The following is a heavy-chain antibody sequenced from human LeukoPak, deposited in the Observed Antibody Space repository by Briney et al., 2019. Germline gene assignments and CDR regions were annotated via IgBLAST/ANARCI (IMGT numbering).Heavy chain of an antibody. Sequence: GGSLRLSCAASGFTFSSYSMNRVRQAPGKGLEWVSYISSSSSTIYYADSVKGRFTISRDNAKNSLYLQMNSLRAEDTAVYYCARATSDFVVVPAAYNWFDPWGQGTLVTVSS. CDR1: GFTFSSYS. V-gene: IGHV3-48*01. J-gene: IGHJ5*02. D-gene: IGHD2-2*01. CDR3: ARATSDFVVVPAAYNWFDP. CDR2: ISSSSSTI.